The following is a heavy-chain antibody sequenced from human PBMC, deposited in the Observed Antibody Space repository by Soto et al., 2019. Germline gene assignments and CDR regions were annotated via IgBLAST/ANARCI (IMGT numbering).Heavy chain of an antibody. Sequence: QVQLQESGPGLVKPSQTLSLTCTVSGGSISSGDYYWSWIRQPPGKGLEWIGYIYYSGSTYYNPSLKSRVTISVDASKNQFSLKLRSVTAADTAVYYCARGPEGYYDSSGYYNRPPADYWGQGTLVTVSS. J-gene: IGHJ4*02. V-gene: IGHV4-30-4*01. D-gene: IGHD3-22*01. CDR3: ARGPEGYYDSSGYYNRPPADY. CDR1: GGSISSGDYY. CDR2: IYYSGST.